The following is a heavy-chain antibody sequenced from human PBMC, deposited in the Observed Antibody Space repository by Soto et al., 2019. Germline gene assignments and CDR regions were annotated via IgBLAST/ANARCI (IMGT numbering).Heavy chain of an antibody. CDR3: AHPRGYGVFDAVDI. J-gene: IGHJ3*02. Sequence: GGSLRLSCAASGFIFSTYAMNWVRQAPGKGLEWVSAISSTGDSTYYAESVRGRFSISRDNSINTLFLQMSSLRTEDTAVYYCAHPRGYGVFDAVDIWGKGKMLIV. V-gene: IGHV3-23*01. D-gene: IGHD4-17*01. CDR2: ISSTGDST. CDR1: GFIFSTYA.